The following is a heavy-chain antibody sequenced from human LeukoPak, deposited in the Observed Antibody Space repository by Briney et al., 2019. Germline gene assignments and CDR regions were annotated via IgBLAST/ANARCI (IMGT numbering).Heavy chain of an antibody. D-gene: IGHD3-22*01. CDR1: GGSVTSSGYY. J-gene: IGHJ3*02. V-gene: IGHV4-61*08. CDR2: IYYSGST. Sequence: SETLSLTCTVSGGSVTSSGYYWSWVRQPPGKGLEYIVYIYYSGSTNYNPSLKSRVTISVDTSKNQFSLKLRSVTAADTAVYYCARDSASTGYMNAFDIWGQGTMVTVSS. CDR3: ARDSASTGYMNAFDI.